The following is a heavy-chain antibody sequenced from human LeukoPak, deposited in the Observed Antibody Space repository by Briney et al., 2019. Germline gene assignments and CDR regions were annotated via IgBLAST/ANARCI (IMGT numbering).Heavy chain of an antibody. CDR2: ISGSGAGT. Sequence: PGGSLRLSCAVSGFTFSSYGMSWVRQAPGKGLEWVSGISGSGAGTYYADSVKGRFTISRDNSKNTLYLQMNSLRAEDTAVYYCAKGVLDWFDPWGQGTLVTVSS. D-gene: IGHD2-8*01. J-gene: IGHJ5*02. V-gene: IGHV3-23*01. CDR1: GFTFSSYG. CDR3: AKGVLDWFDP.